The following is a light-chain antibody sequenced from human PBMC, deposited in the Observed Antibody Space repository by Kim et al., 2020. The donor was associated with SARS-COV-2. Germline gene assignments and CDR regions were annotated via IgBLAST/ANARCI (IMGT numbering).Light chain of an antibody. J-gene: IGLJ3*02. V-gene: IGLV1-44*01. CDR2: SVN. Sequence: GQRVTRPCSGWSSNSGSNNVNWYQQLSGTAPNLLIYSVNHRPSGVPDRFSGSKSGTSASLAISGLQSEDEADYYCVAWDDSLNGPVFGGGTQLTVL. CDR1: SSNSGSNN. CDR3: VAWDDSLNGPV.